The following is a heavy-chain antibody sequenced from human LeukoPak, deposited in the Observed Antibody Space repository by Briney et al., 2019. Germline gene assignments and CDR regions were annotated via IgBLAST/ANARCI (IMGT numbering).Heavy chain of an antibody. D-gene: IGHD2-15*01. CDR2: ISGSDDST. CDR3: VKAVVVGATLDAFDI. V-gene: IGHV3-23*01. Sequence: GGSLRLSCEASGFTFSSYAMSWGRQAPGKGLEWVSSISGSDDSTYYADSLKGRFTISRDNSKNTLYLQMNSLRAEDTAIYYCVKAVVVGATLDAFDIWGQGTMVTVSS. J-gene: IGHJ3*02. CDR1: GFTFSSYA.